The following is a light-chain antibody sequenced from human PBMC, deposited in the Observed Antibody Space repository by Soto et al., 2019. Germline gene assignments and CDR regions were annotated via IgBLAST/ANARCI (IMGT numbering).Light chain of an antibody. Sequence: QAVVTQEPSLTVSPGGTVTLTCASSTGTVTSDNYPSWFQQKPGQAPRALIYSTMDKHSWTPARFSGYLLGGKAALTLSGVQPEDEAEYYCLLYYGGPVVFGGGTQLTVL. J-gene: IGLJ2*01. CDR1: TGTVTSDNY. V-gene: IGLV7-43*01. CDR2: STM. CDR3: LLYYGGPVV.